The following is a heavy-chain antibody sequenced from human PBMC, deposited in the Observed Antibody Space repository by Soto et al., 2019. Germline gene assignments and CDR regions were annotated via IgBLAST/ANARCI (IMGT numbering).Heavy chain of an antibody. Sequence: GGSLRLSCAASGFTFGTYAMSWVRQAPGKGLEWVSGITGSGGSTDYADSVKGRFTISRDTSRNTLYLEMSRLSVEDTAIYYCAREYRTSSQFDYWGQGTLVTVYS. D-gene: IGHD6-6*01. J-gene: IGHJ4*02. CDR2: ITGSGGST. CDR1: GFTFGTYA. CDR3: AREYRTSSQFDY. V-gene: IGHV3-23*01.